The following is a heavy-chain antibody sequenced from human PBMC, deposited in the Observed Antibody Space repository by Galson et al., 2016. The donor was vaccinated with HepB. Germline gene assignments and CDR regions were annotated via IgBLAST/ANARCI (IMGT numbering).Heavy chain of an antibody. D-gene: IGHD1-26*01. CDR3: ARRDPRGGSACFCHY. Sequence: QSGAEVKKPGESLKISCKGSGYNFAIYWIAWVRQMPGKGLEWMGIIYPGDSDARYSPSFQGQVTISADKSISTAYLQWSSLQASDSAMYYCARRDPRGGSACFCHYWGQGIPVTVSS. J-gene: IGHJ4*02. CDR2: IYPGDSDA. CDR1: GYNFAIYW. V-gene: IGHV5-51*01.